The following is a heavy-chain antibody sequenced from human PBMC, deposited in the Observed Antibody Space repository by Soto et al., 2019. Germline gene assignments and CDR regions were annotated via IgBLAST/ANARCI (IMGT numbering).Heavy chain of an antibody. CDR1: GGSISSYY. D-gene: IGHD4-17*01. Sequence: SETLSLTCTVSGGSISSYYWSWIRQPPGKGLEWIGYIYYSGSTNYNPSLKSRVTISVDTSKNQFSLKLSSVTAADTAVYYCARADYGDLFDYWGQGTLVTVSS. V-gene: IGHV4-59*01. CDR2: IYYSGST. J-gene: IGHJ4*02. CDR3: ARADYGDLFDY.